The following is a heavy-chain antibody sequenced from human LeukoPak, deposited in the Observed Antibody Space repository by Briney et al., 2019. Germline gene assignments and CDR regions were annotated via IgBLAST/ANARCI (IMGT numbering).Heavy chain of an antibody. D-gene: IGHD2-21*02. CDR2: ISNSGTAI. CDR3: AYCGGDCYFDY. V-gene: IGHV3-48*03. J-gene: IGHJ4*02. Sequence: GGSLRLSCAASGFTFSSYEMNWVRQAPGKGLEWVSYISNSGTAIYYADSVKGRFTISRDNAKSSLYLQMNSLRAEDTAVYYCAYCGGDCYFDYWGQGTLVTVSS. CDR1: GFTFSSYE.